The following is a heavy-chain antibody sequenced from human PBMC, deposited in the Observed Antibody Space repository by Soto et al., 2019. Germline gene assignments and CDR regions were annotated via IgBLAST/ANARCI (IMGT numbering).Heavy chain of an antibody. V-gene: IGHV1-69*01. J-gene: IGHJ6*02. Sequence: QVQLVQSGAEVKKPGSSVKVSCKASVGTFSSYAISWVRQAPGQGLEWMGGIIPIFGTANYAQKFQGRVTITADESTSTAYMELSSLRSEDTAVYYCARGVIAVAGYYYYGMDVWGQGTTVTVS. CDR2: IIPIFGTA. CDR3: ARGVIAVAGYYYYGMDV. CDR1: VGTFSSYA. D-gene: IGHD6-19*01.